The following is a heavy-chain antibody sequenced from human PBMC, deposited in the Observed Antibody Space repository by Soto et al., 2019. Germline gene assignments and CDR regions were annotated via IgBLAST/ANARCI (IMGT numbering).Heavy chain of an antibody. V-gene: IGHV2-26*01. D-gene: IGHD3-22*01. CDR3: ARTNYYDSSGYYYYFDY. Sequence: SGPTLVNPTETLTLTCTVSGFSLSNARMGVSWIRQPPGKALEWLAHIFSNDEKPYSTSLKSRLTISKDTSKSQVVLTMTNMDPVDTATYYCARTNYYDSSGYYYYFDYWGQGTLVTVSS. CDR1: GFSLSNARMG. CDR2: IFSNDEK. J-gene: IGHJ4*02.